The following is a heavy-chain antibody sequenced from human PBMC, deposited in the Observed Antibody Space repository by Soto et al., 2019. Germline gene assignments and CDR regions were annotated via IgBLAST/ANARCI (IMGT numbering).Heavy chain of an antibody. V-gene: IGHV3-11*06. CDR3: ARSSGWRQVGIYNYGLDV. D-gene: IGHD1-20*01. CDR1: GFFLSNNW. J-gene: IGHJ6*02. Sequence: QVQLVGSGGGWVKPGESLRLSCIGSGFFLSNNWMTWIRQAPGKGLEWVSYISASGDYTIYADSLKGRFTISRDNARNSLWLQINSRTAEDTAVYYCARSSGWRQVGIYNYGLDVWGQGTTVIVSS. CDR2: ISASGDYT.